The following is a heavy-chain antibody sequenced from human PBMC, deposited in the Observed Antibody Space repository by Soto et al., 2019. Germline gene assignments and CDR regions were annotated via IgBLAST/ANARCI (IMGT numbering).Heavy chain of an antibody. D-gene: IGHD2-21*01. V-gene: IGHV4-30-4*01. CDR1: GGSISSGDYY. CDR3: ARGAAVIDYFDY. CDR2: IYYSGST. Sequence: SETLSLTCTVSGGSISSGDYYWSWIRQPPGKGLEWIGYIYYSGSTHYNPSLRSRVTISVDTSKSQFSLNLSSVTAADTAVYYCARGAAVIDYFDYWGQGTLVTVSS. J-gene: IGHJ4*02.